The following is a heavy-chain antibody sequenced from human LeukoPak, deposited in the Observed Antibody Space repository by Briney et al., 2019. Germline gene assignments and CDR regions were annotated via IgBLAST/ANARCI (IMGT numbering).Heavy chain of an antibody. CDR2: ISSSSSYI. V-gene: IGHV3-21*04. CDR1: GFTFSSYS. Sequence: GGSLRLSCAASGFTFSSYSMNWVRQAPGKGLEWVSSISSSSSYIYYADSVMGRFTISRDNAKNSLYLQMNSLRAEDTAVYYCAREDGSGGYYPVDYWGQGTLVTVSS. J-gene: IGHJ4*02. D-gene: IGHD3-10*01. CDR3: AREDGSGGYYPVDY.